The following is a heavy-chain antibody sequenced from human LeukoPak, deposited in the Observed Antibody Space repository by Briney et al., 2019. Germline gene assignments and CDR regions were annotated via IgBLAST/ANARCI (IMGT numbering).Heavy chain of an antibody. D-gene: IGHD2-2*01. J-gene: IGHJ4*02. CDR1: GFTFSSYG. CDR2: ISYDGSNK. Sequence: QSGGSLRLSCAASGFTFSSYGMHWVRQAPGKGLEWVAVISYDGSNKYYADSVKGRFTISRDNSKNTLYLQMNSLRAEDTAVYYCAKDVVPAAIGHLDYGGRGTLVTVSS. V-gene: IGHV3-30*18. CDR3: AKDVVPAAIGHLDY.